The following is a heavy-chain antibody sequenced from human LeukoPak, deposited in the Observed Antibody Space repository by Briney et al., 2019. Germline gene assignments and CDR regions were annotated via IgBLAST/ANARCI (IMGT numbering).Heavy chain of an antibody. D-gene: IGHD1-7*01. J-gene: IGHJ4*02. CDR3: ARDPAGTVAHS. CDR1: GGSISTYY. CDR2: VYYSGTT. Sequence: PSETLSLTCTVSGGSISTYYWSWIRQPPGKGLDWIGFVYYSGTTEYNPPLKSRTTISVDTSKNQFSLELSSVTAADTAVYYCARDPAGTVAHSWGQGILVTVSS. V-gene: IGHV4-59*01.